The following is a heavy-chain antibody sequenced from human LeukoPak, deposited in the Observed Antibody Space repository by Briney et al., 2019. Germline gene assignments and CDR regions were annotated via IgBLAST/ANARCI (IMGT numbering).Heavy chain of an antibody. CDR3: ARFQMYRDGYEQYYFDY. CDR2: IYPGDSDT. CDR1: GYSFTNYW. J-gene: IGHJ4*02. Sequence: GESLKISCKGSGYSFTNYWIGWVRQMPGKGLEWMGLIYPGDSDTRYSPSFQGQVTISADKSISTAYLQWSSLKASDTAMYYCARFQMYRDGYEQYYFDYWGQGTLVTVSS. D-gene: IGHD5-24*01. V-gene: IGHV5-51*01.